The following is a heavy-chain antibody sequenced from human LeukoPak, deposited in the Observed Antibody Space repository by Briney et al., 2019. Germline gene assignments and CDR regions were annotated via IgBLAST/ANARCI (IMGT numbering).Heavy chain of an antibody. D-gene: IGHD6-13*01. CDR1: GFTFSSYG. CDR2: IQYDGSNP. V-gene: IGHV3-30*02. Sequence: GGSLRLSCAASGFTFSSYGMHWVRQAPGKGLEWVAFIQYDGSNPYYADSVKGRFTISRDNSKNTLYLQMNSLRAEDTAVYYCAKGYYSTIDYWGQGTLVAVSS. J-gene: IGHJ4*02. CDR3: AKGYYSTIDY.